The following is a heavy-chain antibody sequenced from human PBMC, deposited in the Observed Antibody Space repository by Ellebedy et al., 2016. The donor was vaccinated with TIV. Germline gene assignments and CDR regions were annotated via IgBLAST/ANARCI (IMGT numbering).Heavy chain of an antibody. CDR1: GYTFTSSA. CDR3: AAITPRVAV. CDR2: IVVGSGNT. Sequence: AASVKVSCKASGYTFTSSAMQWARQARGQRLEWIGWIVVGSGNTNYAQKFQERVTITRDMSTSTAYMELSSLRSEDTAVYYCAAITPRVAVWGQGTTVTVSS. J-gene: IGHJ6*02. V-gene: IGHV1-58*02.